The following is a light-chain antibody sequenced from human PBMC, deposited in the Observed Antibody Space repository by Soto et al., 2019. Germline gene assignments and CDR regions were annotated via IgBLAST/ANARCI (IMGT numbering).Light chain of an antibody. V-gene: IGKV3-11*01. CDR1: QSVSSY. CDR2: DAS. Sequence: EVVLTQSPAPLSLSPGERATLSCRASQSVSSYLAWYQQKPGQAPRLLIYDASNRATGIPARFSGSGSGTDFTLTISSLEPEDFAVYYCQQRSNWPPITFGQGTRWRL. J-gene: IGKJ5*01. CDR3: QQRSNWPPIT.